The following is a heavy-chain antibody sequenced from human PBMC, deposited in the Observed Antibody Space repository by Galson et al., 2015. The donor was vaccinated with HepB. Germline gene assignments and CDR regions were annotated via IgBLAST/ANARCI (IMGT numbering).Heavy chain of an antibody. Sequence: PALVKPTPTLTLTCTFSEISLSTSGLGVAWIRQPPGKALEWLSLIYWNDYKDYSPSLKSRLSITKDTSDSQVVLTMTNVDPVDTATYYCALVISWSGFHYLHYWGQGILVTVSS. J-gene: IGHJ4*02. D-gene: IGHD3-3*01. CDR2: IYWNDYK. CDR3: ALVISWSGFHYLHY. V-gene: IGHV2-5*01. CDR1: EISLSTSGLG.